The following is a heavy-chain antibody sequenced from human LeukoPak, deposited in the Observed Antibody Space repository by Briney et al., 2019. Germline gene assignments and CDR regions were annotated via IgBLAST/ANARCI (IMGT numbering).Heavy chain of an antibody. Sequence: SVRVSCKASGGTFSSYAISWVRQAPGQGLEWMGGIIPIFGTANYAQKFQGRVTITADESTSTAYMELSSLRSEDTAVYYCARPTPFYDSSGYYYDAFDIWGQGTMVTVSS. D-gene: IGHD3-22*01. CDR1: GGTFSSYA. CDR2: IIPIFGTA. J-gene: IGHJ3*02. V-gene: IGHV1-69*13. CDR3: ARPTPFYDSSGYYYDAFDI.